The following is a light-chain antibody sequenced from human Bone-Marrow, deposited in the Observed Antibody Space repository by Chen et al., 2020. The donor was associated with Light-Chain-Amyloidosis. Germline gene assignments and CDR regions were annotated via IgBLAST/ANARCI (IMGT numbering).Light chain of an antibody. J-gene: IGKJ3*01. CDR3: QQYYSYPLT. CDR1: QGISSY. Sequence: AIRMTQSPSSFSASTGDRVTITCRATQGISSYLAWYQQKPGKAPKLLIYAASTLQSGVPSRFSGSGSGTAFTRTVSCLQSEEFATYYCQQYYSYPLTFGPGTKVDI. CDR2: AAS. V-gene: IGKV1-8*01.